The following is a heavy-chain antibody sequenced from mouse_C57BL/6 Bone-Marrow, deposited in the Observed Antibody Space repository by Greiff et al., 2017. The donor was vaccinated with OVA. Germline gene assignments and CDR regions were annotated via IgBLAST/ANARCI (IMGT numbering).Heavy chain of an antibody. V-gene: IGHV7-3*01. CDR3: ARPVVGDYYAMDY. CDR1: GFTFTDYY. J-gene: IGHJ4*01. D-gene: IGHD1-1*01. CDR2: IRNKANGYTT. Sequence: EVMLVESGGGLVQPGGSLSLSCAASGFTFTDYYMSWVRQPPGKALEWLGFIRNKANGYTTEYSASVKGRFTISRDNSQSILYLQMNALRAEDSATYYCARPVVGDYYAMDYWGQGTSVTVSS.